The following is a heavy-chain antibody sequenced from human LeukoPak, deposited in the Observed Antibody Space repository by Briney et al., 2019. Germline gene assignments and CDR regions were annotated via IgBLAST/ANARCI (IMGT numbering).Heavy chain of an antibody. V-gene: IGHV3-21*01. CDR2: ISSSSYI. Sequence: PGGSLRLSCAASGFTFSSYSMNWVRQAPGKGLEWVSSISSSSYIYYADSVKGRFTTSRDNAKNSLYLQMNSLRAEDTAVYYCAREDRYRTIDYWGQGTLVTVSS. J-gene: IGHJ4*02. CDR1: GFTFSSYS. CDR3: AREDRYRTIDY. D-gene: IGHD1-7*01.